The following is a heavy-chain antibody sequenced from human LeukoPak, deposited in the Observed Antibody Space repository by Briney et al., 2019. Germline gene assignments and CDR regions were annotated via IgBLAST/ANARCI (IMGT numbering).Heavy chain of an antibody. J-gene: IGHJ4*02. D-gene: IGHD3-22*01. CDR1: GGSFSGYH. Sequence: SETLSLTCAVYGGSFSGYHWSWIRQPPGKGLEWIGEINHSGSTNYNPSLKSRVTISVDTSKNQFSLKLSSVTAADTAVYYCASLRGNYYDSSGYYVDYWGQGTLVTVSS. CDR2: INHSGST. V-gene: IGHV4-34*01. CDR3: ASLRGNYYDSSGYYVDY.